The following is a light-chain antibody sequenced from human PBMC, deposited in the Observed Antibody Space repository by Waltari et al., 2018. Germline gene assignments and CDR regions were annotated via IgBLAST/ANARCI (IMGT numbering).Light chain of an antibody. CDR1: TSDIGKSNL. J-gene: IGLJ3*02. CDR3: CSYAGSAISM. V-gene: IGLV2-23*02. CDR2: DVN. Sequence: QSALTQTASVSGSPGQAITISCSGTTSDIGKSNLVSWYQQHPGKAPTLIIYDVNKRPSGVSNRFSGSKSGNTAFLTISGLQSADEADYYCCSYAGSAISMFGGGTKVTVL.